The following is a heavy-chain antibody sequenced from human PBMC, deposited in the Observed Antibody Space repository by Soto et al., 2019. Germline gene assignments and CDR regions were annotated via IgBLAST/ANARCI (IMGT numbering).Heavy chain of an antibody. J-gene: IGHJ6*02. Sequence: PGGSLRLSCAASGFTFSSYAMSWVRQAPGKGLEWVSAISGSGGSTYYADSVKGRFTISRDNSKNTLYLQMNSLRAEDTAVYYCAKPSYVGDFLYYYYGMDVWGQGTTVTVS. D-gene: IGHD2-21*02. V-gene: IGHV3-23*01. CDR2: ISGSGGST. CDR3: AKPSYVGDFLYYYYGMDV. CDR1: GFTFSSYA.